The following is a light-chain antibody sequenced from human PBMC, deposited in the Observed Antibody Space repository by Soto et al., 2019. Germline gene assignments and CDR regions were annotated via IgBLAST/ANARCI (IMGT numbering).Light chain of an antibody. CDR3: SSYEDSDNPYV. CDR2: EVT. V-gene: IGLV2-8*01. Sequence: QSVLTQPPSTSGSPGQPATICCPLTSGDVGGYDYVSWYQQHPGTAPKLMIYEVTKRPLGVPDRFSGSKSGNSASLAVCGLQAEDEADYYCSSYEDSDNPYVFGTGTKVTVL. J-gene: IGLJ1*01. CDR1: SGDVGGYDY.